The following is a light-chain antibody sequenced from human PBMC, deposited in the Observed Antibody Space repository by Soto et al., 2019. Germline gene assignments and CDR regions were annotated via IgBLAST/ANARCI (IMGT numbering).Light chain of an antibody. J-gene: IGLJ1*01. V-gene: IGLV2-14*01. CDR2: GVS. CDR3: ISYTGSSTSYV. Sequence: ALTQPASVSGSPGQSITISCSGTRSDIGSYNYVAWYEQFPGKTPKILIYGVSTRPSGVSSRFSGSKSGNTASLTISGLQAEDEADYYCISYTGSSTSYVFGSGTKVTVL. CDR1: RSDIGSYNY.